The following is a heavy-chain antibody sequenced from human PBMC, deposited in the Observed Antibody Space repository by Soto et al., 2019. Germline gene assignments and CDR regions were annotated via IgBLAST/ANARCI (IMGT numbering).Heavy chain of an antibody. CDR3: ARVAYDILTGYYNPYYYYGLDV. CDR1: GFTFSSYA. CDR2: ISGSGGST. D-gene: IGHD3-9*01. Sequence: LRLSCPASGFTFSSYAMSWVRQAPGKGLEWVSAISGSGGSTYYADSVKGRFTISRDNSKNTLYLQMNSLRAEDTAVYYCARVAYDILTGYYNPYYYYGLDVWGQGTTVTVSS. J-gene: IGHJ6*02. V-gene: IGHV3-23*01.